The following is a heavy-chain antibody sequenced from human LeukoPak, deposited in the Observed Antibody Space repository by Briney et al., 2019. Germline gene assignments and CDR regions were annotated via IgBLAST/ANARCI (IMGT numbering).Heavy chain of an antibody. J-gene: IGHJ4*02. V-gene: IGHV4-39*07. D-gene: IGHD3-22*01. CDR3: ARGVPTYYYDSSGYDY. CDR2: IYYSGST. CDR1: GGSISSSSYY. Sequence: PSETLSLTCTVSGGSISSSSYYWGWIRQPPGKGLEWIGSIYYSGSTYYNPSLKSRVTISVDTSKNQFSLKLSSVAAADTAVYYCARGVPTYYYDSSGYDYWGQGTLVTVSS.